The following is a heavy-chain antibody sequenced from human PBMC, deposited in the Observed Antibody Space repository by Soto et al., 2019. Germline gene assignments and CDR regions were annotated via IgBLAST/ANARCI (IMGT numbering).Heavy chain of an antibody. J-gene: IGHJ6*02. CDR2: INHSGST. CDR1: GGSFSGYY. V-gene: IGHV4-34*01. Sequence: PSETLSLTCAVYGGSFSGYYWSWIRQPPGKGLEWIGEINHSGSTNYNPSLKSRVTISVDTSKNQFSLKLSSVTAADTAVYYCARDLDYGMDVWGQGTTVTVSS. CDR3: ARDLDYGMDV.